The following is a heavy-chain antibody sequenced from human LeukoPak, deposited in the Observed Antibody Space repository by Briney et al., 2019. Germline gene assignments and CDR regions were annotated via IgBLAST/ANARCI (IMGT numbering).Heavy chain of an antibody. D-gene: IGHD6-19*01. CDR3: ARGLYKNGWYYFDY. CDR2: LSYDGSNK. Sequence: GGSLRLSCAASGFTFSGYGIHWVRQAPGKGLEWVAFLSYDGSNKFYADSVKGRLTISRDNSENTLYLQMNSLKAEDTAVYYCARGLYKNGWYYFDYWGQGTLVTVSS. V-gene: IGHV3-33*01. CDR1: GFTFSGYG. J-gene: IGHJ4*02.